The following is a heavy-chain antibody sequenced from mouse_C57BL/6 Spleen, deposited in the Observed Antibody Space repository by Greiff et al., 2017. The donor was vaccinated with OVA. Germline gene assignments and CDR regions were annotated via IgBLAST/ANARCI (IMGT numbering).Heavy chain of an antibody. Sequence: VHVKQSGPVLVKPGASVKMSCKASGYTFTDYYMNWVKQSHGKSLEWIGVINPYNGGTSYNQKFKGKATLTVDKSSSTAYMELNSLTSEDSAVYYCARPLGSSSYYFDYWGQGTTLTVSS. D-gene: IGHD1-1*01. CDR3: ARPLGSSSYYFDY. J-gene: IGHJ2*01. CDR1: GYTFTDYY. CDR2: INPYNGGT. V-gene: IGHV1-19*01.